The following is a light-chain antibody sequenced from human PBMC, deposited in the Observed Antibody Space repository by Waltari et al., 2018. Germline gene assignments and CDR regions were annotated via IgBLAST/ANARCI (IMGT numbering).Light chain of an antibody. CDR2: QDV. CDR3: QAWDGTTVV. J-gene: IGLJ2*01. V-gene: IGLV3-1*01. Sequence: SYEVTQPPSVSVSPGQTVSITCSGDELGDKYVWWYQQKPGQSPVVVIYQDVKRPSGIPERFSGSSSGNTATLTIGGTQAMDEADYYCQAWDGTTVVFGGGTKVTVL. CDR1: ELGDKY.